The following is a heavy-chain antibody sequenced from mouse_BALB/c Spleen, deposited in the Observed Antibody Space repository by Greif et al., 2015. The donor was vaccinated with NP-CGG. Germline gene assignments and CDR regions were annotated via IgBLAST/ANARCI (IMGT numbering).Heavy chain of an antibody. J-gene: IGHJ2*01. CDR2: INPSTGYT. D-gene: IGHD2-10*02. V-gene: IGHV1-7*01. Sequence: LVESGAELAKPGASVKMSCKASGYTFTSYWMHWVKQRPGQGLEWIGYINPSTGYTEYNQKFKDKATLTADKSSSTAYMQLSSLTSEDSAVYYCARKYGNYFDYWGQGTTLTVSS. CDR1: GYTFTSYW. CDR3: ARKYGNYFDY.